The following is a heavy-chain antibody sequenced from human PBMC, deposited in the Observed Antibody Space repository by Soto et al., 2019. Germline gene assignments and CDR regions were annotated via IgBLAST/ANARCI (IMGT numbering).Heavy chain of an antibody. J-gene: IGHJ4*02. V-gene: IGHV3-23*01. CDR1: GFTFSSYA. CDR3: ATLGSTVTTTIDY. CDR2: ISGSGGST. Sequence: GSLRLSCAASGFTFSSYAMSWVRQAPGKGLEWVSAISGSGGSTYYADSAKGRFTISRDNSKNTLYLQMNSLRAEDTAVYYCATLGSTVTTTIDYWGQGTLVTVSS. D-gene: IGHD4-17*01.